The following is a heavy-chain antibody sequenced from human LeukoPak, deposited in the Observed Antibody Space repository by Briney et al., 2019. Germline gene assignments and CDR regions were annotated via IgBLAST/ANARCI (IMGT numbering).Heavy chain of an antibody. Sequence: SETLSLTCAVYGGSFSGYYWSWIRQPPGKGLEWIGEINHSGSTNYNPSLKSRVTISVDTSKNQFSLKLSSVTAAYTAVYYCARATAYCGGDCYVNWAYYFDYWGQGTLVTVSS. J-gene: IGHJ4*02. CDR3: ARATAYCGGDCYVNWAYYFDY. D-gene: IGHD2-21*02. CDR2: INHSGST. CDR1: GGSFSGYY. V-gene: IGHV4-34*01.